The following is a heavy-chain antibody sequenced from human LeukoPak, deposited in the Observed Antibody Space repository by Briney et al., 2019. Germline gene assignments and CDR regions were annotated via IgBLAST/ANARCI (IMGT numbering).Heavy chain of an antibody. D-gene: IGHD2-8*02. CDR1: GFTVSSNY. Sequence: GGSLRLSCAASGFTVSSNYMSWVRQAPGKGLEWISYISSNSGTIHYADSVRGRFTIYRDQARNSVFLQVNSLRADDTAAYYCARELVASFPLWGQGTLVAVSS. CDR3: ARELVASFPL. CDR2: ISSNSGTI. J-gene: IGHJ4*02. V-gene: IGHV3-48*01.